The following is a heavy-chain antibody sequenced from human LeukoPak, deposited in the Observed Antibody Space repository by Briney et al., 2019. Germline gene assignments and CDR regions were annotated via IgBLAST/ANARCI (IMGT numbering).Heavy chain of an antibody. Sequence: GGSLRLSCATSGFTFSSQWMTWVRQAPGKGLEWVANIHPDGHEQYYAAAVRGRFTITRDSAKKALYLQMNGLRLEDTAVYYCASERPSSSWYDYWGQGTLVTVSS. CDR1: GFTFSSQW. CDR3: ASERPSSSWYDY. D-gene: IGHD6-13*01. V-gene: IGHV3-7*01. J-gene: IGHJ4*02. CDR2: IHPDGHEQ.